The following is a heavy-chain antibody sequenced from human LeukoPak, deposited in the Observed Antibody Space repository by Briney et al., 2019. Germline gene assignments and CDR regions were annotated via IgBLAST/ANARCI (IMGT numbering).Heavy chain of an antibody. D-gene: IGHD1-1*01. CDR1: GFTFNSYW. CDR2: INGDGNNV. J-gene: IGHJ4*02. Sequence: GGSLRLSCAASGFTFNSYWLHWVRQVPGKGLMWVSRINGDGNNVNYADSVKGRFTISRDNAKNTLHLQMNSLRAEDTAVYYCAAGPAGNGHLSSYWGQGTRVTVSS. V-gene: IGHV3-74*01. CDR3: AAGPAGNGHLSSY.